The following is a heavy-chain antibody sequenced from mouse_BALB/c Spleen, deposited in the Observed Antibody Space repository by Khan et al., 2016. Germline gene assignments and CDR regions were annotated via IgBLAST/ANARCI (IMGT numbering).Heavy chain of an antibody. Sequence: VQLKQSGAELVKPGASVKLSCTASGFNIKDTYMHWVKQRPEQGLEWIGRIDPANGNTKYDPMFQGKATITADTSSNTAYLHLSSLTSEKTAGYYCARLSWEWFADWGQGSLVTVSA. D-gene: IGHD4-1*01. V-gene: IGHV14-3*02. CDR2: IDPANGNT. J-gene: IGHJ3*01. CDR3: ARLSWEWFAD. CDR1: GFNIKDTY.